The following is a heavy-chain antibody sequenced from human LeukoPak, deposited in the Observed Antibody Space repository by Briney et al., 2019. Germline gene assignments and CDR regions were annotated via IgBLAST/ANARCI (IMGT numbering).Heavy chain of an antibody. D-gene: IGHD6-13*01. CDR2: ISYDAEGY. CDR1: GFTFSSYG. J-gene: IGHJ1*01. V-gene: IGHV3-30*03. Sequence: GGSLRLSCVTSGFTFSSYGMHWVRQVPGKGLEWVAVISYDAEGYYHVDSVKGRFTISRDNSKNTLYLQMNSLRAEDTAVYYCARDRIAAAEYFQHWGQGTLVTVSS. CDR3: ARDRIAAAEYFQH.